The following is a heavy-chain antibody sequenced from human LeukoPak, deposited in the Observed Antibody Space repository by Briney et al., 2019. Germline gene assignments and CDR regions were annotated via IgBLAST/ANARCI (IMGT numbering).Heavy chain of an antibody. CDR2: ISYDGNNK. Sequence: GGSLRLSCAASGFTVSSNYMTWVRQAPGKGLEWVSFISYDGNNKYYADSVKGRFTISRDNSKNTLYLQMNSLRPEDTAVYYCAKNPSGVDIAATEPWGQGTLVTVPS. V-gene: IGHV3-30*18. CDR1: GFTVSSNY. J-gene: IGHJ5*02. CDR3: AKNPSGVDIAATEP. D-gene: IGHD6-13*01.